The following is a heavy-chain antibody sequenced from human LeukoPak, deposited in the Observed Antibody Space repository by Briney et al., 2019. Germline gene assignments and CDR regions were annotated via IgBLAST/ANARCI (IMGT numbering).Heavy chain of an antibody. CDR3: ARGVPMIVVVINDAFDI. CDR1: GYTFTGYY. Sequence: ASVKVSCKASGYTFTGYYMHWVRQAPGQGLEWMGWINPNSGGTNYAQKFQGRVTMTRDTSISTAYMELSRLRSDDTAVYYCARGVPMIVVVINDAFDIWGQGTMVTVSS. CDR2: INPNSGGT. J-gene: IGHJ3*02. V-gene: IGHV1-2*02. D-gene: IGHD3-22*01.